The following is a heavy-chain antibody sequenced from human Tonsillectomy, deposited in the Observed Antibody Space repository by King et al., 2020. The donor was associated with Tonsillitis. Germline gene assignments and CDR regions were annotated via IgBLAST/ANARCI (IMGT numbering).Heavy chain of an antibody. CDR3: ARDSHSSGGDFDY. J-gene: IGHJ4*02. CDR2: INSDGSST. V-gene: IGHV3-74*01. D-gene: IGHD6-19*01. CDR1: GFTFSSYW. Sequence: VQLVESGGGLVQPEGSLRLSCAASGFTFSSYWMHWVRQAPGKGLVWVSRINSDGSSTSYADSVKGRFTISRDNAKNTLYLQMNSLRAEDTAVYYCARDSHSSGGDFDYWGQGTLVTVSS.